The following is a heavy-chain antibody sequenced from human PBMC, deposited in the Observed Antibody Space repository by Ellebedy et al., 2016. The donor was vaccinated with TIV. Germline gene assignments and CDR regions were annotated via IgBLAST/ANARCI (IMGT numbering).Heavy chain of an antibody. Sequence: SQTLSLTCAASGDSINGHYWSWVRQPPGKGLEWIGYIYYSGSTNYNPSLKSRVTISVDTSKNQFSLKQRSVTAADTAVYYCARVRAAAGMAHFDNWGQGTLVTVSS. V-gene: IGHV4-59*11. CDR2: IYYSGST. CDR3: ARVRAAAGMAHFDN. D-gene: IGHD6-13*01. CDR1: GDSINGHY. J-gene: IGHJ4*02.